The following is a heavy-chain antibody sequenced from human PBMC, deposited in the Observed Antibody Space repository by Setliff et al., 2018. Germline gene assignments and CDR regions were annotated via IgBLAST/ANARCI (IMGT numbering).Heavy chain of an antibody. V-gene: IGHV4-39*07. J-gene: IGHJ5*02. CDR2: IYYSGST. CDR1: GGSISSSSYY. CDR3: ARPYGSGSYIGTNWFDP. D-gene: IGHD3-10*01. Sequence: PSETLSLTCTVSGGSISSSSYYWGWIRQPPGKGLEWIGSIYYSGSTYYNPSLKSRVTISVDTSKNQFSLKLSSVTAADTAVYYCARPYGSGSYIGTNWFDPWGQGTLVTVSS.